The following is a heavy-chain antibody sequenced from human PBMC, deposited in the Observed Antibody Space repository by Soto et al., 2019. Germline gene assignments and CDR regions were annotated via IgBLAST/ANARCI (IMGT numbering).Heavy chain of an antibody. V-gene: IGHV3-66*01. CDR2: IHRGGST. CDR1: GFTVGNNY. CDR3: ARSANTYGSPFDY. D-gene: IGHD3-10*01. Sequence: EVHLVESGGGLVQPGGSLRLSCAASGFTVGNNYMSWVRQAPGKGLEWVSIIHRGGSTSYADSVKGRFTISRDSSKNILYLQINGLTADATAVYYCARSANTYGSPFDYWCQGALVTVSS. J-gene: IGHJ4*02.